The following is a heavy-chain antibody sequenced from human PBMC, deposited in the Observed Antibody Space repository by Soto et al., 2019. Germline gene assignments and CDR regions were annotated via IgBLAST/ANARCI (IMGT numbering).Heavy chain of an antibody. Sequence: ASVYASCYACGSRFHAADVHWRRQATGQGLEWMGWMNPNSGNTGYAQKFQGRVTMTRNTSISTAYMELSSLRSYATAVYSYAIRSLPLFWGQANLVNVPA. D-gene: IGHD2-21*01. V-gene: IGHV1-8*01. CDR3: AIRSLPLF. J-gene: IGHJ4*02. CDR2: MNPNSGNT. CDR1: GSRFHAAD.